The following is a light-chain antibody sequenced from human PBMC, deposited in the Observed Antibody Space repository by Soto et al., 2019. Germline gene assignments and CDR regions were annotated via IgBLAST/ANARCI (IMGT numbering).Light chain of an antibody. V-gene: IGKV3D-15*01. CDR3: QQYNDWVTWT. J-gene: IGKJ1*01. CDR1: QSVRSN. Sequence: EIVMTQSPATLSVSPGERATLSCRTSQSVRSNLAWFQQKPGQPPRLLIYAASTRATGIPDRFSGGGSGAEFTLTIVGLQSEDFAVSYCQQYNDWVTWTFGQGTKVEIK. CDR2: AAS.